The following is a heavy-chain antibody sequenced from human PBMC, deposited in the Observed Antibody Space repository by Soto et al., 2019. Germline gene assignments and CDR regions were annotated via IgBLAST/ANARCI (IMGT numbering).Heavy chain of an antibody. D-gene: IGHD3-3*01. CDR3: AKDGYDFWSGYQSYYYYYYMDV. CDR2: ISGSGGST. CDR1: GVTFSSYA. Sequence: AGSTKLASAACGVTFSSYAMGWVLQAPGKGLEWVSAISGSGGSTYYADSVKGRFTISRDNSKNTLYLQMNSLRAEDTAVYYCAKDGYDFWSGYQSYYYYYYMDVWGKGTTVTVSS. J-gene: IGHJ6*03. V-gene: IGHV3-23*01.